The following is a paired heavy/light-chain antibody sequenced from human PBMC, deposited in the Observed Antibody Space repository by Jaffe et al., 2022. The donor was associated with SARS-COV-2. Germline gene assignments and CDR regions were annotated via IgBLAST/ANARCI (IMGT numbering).Heavy chain of an antibody. Sequence: EVQLVESGGGLVQPGGSLRLSCAASGFSFSRYWMSWVRQAPGKGLEWLANINQAGSEKYSVDSAKGRFTISRDNAKNSVYLQMNSLRSEDTAVYYCARGVHCGGECYSWAAFDIWGQGTMVTVSS. J-gene: IGHJ3*02. CDR2: INQAGSEK. D-gene: IGHD2-21*01. V-gene: IGHV3-7*03. CDR1: GFSFSRYW. CDR3: ARGVHCGGECYSWAAFDI.
Light chain of an antibody. CDR3: QQSYSPPFT. CDR2: DAS. J-gene: IGKJ3*01. CDR1: QTISSR. V-gene: IGKV1-39*01. Sequence: DIQMTQSPSSLSASVGDRVTITCRASQTISSRLNWYQQKPGKAPKFLTYDASSLQSGVPSRFSGSGSGTDFTLTISNLQPEDFATYYCQQSYSPPFTFGPGTKVDIK.